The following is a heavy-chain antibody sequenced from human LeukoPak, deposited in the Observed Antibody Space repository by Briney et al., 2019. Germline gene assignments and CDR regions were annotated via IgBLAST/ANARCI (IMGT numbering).Heavy chain of an antibody. CDR1: GYTFNSYG. Sequence: GASVKVSCKASGYTFNSYGISWVRQAPGQGLEWMGYINAYDGNTNYAQNFQGRVTMTTDTSTTTGYMELRSLRSDDTAVYYCARVATITIFGGYYWGQGTLVTVSS. CDR2: INAYDGNT. V-gene: IGHV1-18*01. J-gene: IGHJ4*02. D-gene: IGHD3-3*01. CDR3: ARVATITIFGGYY.